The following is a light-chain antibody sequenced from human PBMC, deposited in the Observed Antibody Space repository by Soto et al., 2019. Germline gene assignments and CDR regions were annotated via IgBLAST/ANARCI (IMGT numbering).Light chain of an antibody. CDR2: ATS. J-gene: IGKJ1*01. V-gene: IGKV1-6*02. Sequence: AIQMTQSPSSLSASVGDRVTMTCRASQGIRKDLAWYQQKPGKAPKLLIYATSSLQSGVPSRFSGRGSGRDFTLTISSLQPEDFATYYCLQDYNYPRTFGQGTKVDI. CDR1: QGIRKD. CDR3: LQDYNYPRT.